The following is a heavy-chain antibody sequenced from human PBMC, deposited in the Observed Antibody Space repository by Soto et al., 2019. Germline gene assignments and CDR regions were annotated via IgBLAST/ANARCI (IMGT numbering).Heavy chain of an antibody. J-gene: IGHJ4*02. CDR1: GGSISSYY. D-gene: IGHD1-26*01. CDR3: AREYSGSYYGYFDY. V-gene: IGHV4-59*01. CDR2: IYYSGST. Sequence: SETLSLTCTVSGGSISSYYWSWIRQPPGKGLEWIGYIYYSGSTNYNPSLKSRVTISVDTSKNQFSLKLSSVTAADTAVYYCAREYSGSYYGYFDYWGQGTLVTVSS.